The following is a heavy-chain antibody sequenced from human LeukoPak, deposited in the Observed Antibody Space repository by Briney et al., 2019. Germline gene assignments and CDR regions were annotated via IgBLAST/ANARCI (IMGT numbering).Heavy chain of an antibody. J-gene: IGHJ6*02. CDR3: ARGLVDTYYYHYGMDV. CDR2: IYSGGST. D-gene: IGHD5-18*01. V-gene: IGHV3-53*04. CDR1: GFTVSSNY. Sequence: PGGSLRLSCAASGFTVSSNYMSWVRQAPGKGLEWVSVIYSGGSTYYADSVKGRFTISRHNSKNTLYLQMNSLRAEDTAVYYCARGLVDTYYYHYGMDVWGQGTTVTVSS.